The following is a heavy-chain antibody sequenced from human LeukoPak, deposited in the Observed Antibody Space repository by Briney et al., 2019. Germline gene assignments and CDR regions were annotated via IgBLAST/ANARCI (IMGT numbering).Heavy chain of an antibody. CDR3: ASDFSYFRIHFDY. CDR1: GLTLSGYG. D-gene: IGHD3-9*01. Sequence: GGSLRLACVASGLTLSGYGMNWVRQAPGKGLEWLSYISTTMTTIYYADSVKGRFTVSRDNAKNSLYLQMDSLRAEDTAVYYCASDFSYFRIHFDYWGQGTLVTVSS. CDR2: ISTTMTTI. J-gene: IGHJ4*02. V-gene: IGHV3-48*01.